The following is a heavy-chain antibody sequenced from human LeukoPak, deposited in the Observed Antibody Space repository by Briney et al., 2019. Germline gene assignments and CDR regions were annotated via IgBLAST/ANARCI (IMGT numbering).Heavy chain of an antibody. CDR2: IYYSGST. CDR1: GGSISSYY. CDR3: AREHYGGNLVDWFDP. J-gene: IGHJ5*02. V-gene: IGHV4-59*01. D-gene: IGHD4-23*01. Sequence: PSETLSLTCTVSGGSISSYYWSWIRQPPGKGLEWIGYIYYSGSTNYNPSLKSRVTISVDTSKNQFSLKLSSVTAADTAVYYCAREHYGGNLVDWFDPWGQGTLVTVSS.